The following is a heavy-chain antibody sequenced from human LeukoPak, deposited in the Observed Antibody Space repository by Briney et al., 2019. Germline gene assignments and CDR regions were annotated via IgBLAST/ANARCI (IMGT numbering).Heavy chain of an antibody. Sequence: GGSLRLSCAASGFTFSDYYMSWIRQAPGKGLEWVSYISSSGSTIYYADSVKGRFTISRDNAKNSLYLQMNSLRAEDTAVYYCARLERVGGYNSPYFDYWGQGTLATVSS. CDR2: ISSSGSTI. CDR1: GFTFSDYY. J-gene: IGHJ4*02. CDR3: ARLERVGGYNSPYFDY. V-gene: IGHV3-11*04. D-gene: IGHD5-24*01.